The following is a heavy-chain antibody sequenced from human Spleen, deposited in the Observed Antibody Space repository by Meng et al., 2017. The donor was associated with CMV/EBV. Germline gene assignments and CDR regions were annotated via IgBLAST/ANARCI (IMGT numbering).Heavy chain of an antibody. D-gene: IGHD3-22*01. CDR3: ARVYTMTGKGVFDY. CDR1: GGSISSYY. J-gene: IGHJ4*02. V-gene: IGHV4-59*01. CDR2: IYYSGST. Sequence: SETLSLTCTVSGGSISSYYWSWIRQPPGKGLEWIGYIYYSGSTNYNPSLKSRVTISVDTSKNQFSLKLSSVTAADTAVYYCARVYTMTGKGVFDYWGQGALVTVS.